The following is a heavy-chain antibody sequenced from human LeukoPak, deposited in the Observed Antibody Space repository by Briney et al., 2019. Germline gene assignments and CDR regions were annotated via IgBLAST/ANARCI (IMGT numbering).Heavy chain of an antibody. D-gene: IGHD2-2*02. Sequence: SQTLSLTCALSGDSLSSNSAAWDWGRQSPSRGLEWLGRTYYRSKSYNDYAVSVKSRITINPDTSTNQFSLQLNSVTPEDTAVYYCARSIVVVPAAIRGNWFDPWGQGTLVTVSS. V-gene: IGHV6-1*01. CDR2: TYYRSKSYN. CDR3: ARSIVVVPAAIRGNWFDP. J-gene: IGHJ5*02. CDR1: GDSLSSNSAA.